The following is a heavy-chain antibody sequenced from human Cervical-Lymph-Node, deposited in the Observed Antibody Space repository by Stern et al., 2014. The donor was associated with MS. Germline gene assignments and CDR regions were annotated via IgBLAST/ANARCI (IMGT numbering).Heavy chain of an antibody. V-gene: IGHV1-46*03. J-gene: IGHJ4*02. CDR3: ARATFDDSSAYFQYYFDH. CDR2: INPIGGNT. Sequence: QVHLVESGAEVRQPGASVKVSCKASGYTFTTYYMHWVRQAPGQGLEWMGVINPIGGNTNYAQKFQGRVTMSRDTSTSTVYMELSSLRSEATAMYYCARATFDDSSAYFQYYFDHWGQGTLVTVSS. CDR1: GYTFTTYY. D-gene: IGHD3-22*01.